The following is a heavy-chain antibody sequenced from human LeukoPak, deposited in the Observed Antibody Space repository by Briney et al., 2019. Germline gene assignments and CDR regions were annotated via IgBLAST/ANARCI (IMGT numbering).Heavy chain of an antibody. J-gene: IGHJ5*02. CDR3: AKVSGYSYGPLNWFDP. CDR2: ISGSGGST. CDR1: GFTFSSYG. V-gene: IGHV3-23*01. Sequence: PGGSLRLSCAASGFTFSSYGMSWVRQAPGKGLEWVSAISGSGGSTYYADSVKGRFTISRDNSKNTLYLQMNSLRAEDTAVYYCAKVSGYSYGPLNWFDPWGQGALVTVSS. D-gene: IGHD5-18*01.